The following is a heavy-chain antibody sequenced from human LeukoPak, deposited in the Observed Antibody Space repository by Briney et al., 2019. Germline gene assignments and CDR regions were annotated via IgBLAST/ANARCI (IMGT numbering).Heavy chain of an antibody. CDR2: IYTSGST. V-gene: IGHV4-4*09. CDR3: ARLWGDCYDY. D-gene: IGHD2-21*02. Sequence: PSETLSLTCTVSGVSISSYYWSWIRQPPGKGLEWIGYIYTSGSTNYNPSLKSRVTISVDTSKNQFSLKLSSVTAADTAVYYCARLWGDCYDYWGQGTLVTVSS. J-gene: IGHJ4*02. CDR1: GVSISSYY.